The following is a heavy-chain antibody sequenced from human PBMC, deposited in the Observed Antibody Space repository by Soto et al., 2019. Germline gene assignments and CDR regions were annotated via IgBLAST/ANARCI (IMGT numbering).Heavy chain of an antibody. V-gene: IGHV4-59*01. CDR3: ARDRYFYDSRGYYRTLDS. Sequence: SETLSLTCFISGGSFSNDYWTWIRQSPGKGLEWIGYIFHSGITDYNPSVKSRVTISIDKSRNLFSLNLTSVTAADTAVYYCARDRYFYDSRGYYRTLDSWGQGTLVTVSS. CDR1: GGSFSNDY. J-gene: IGHJ5*01. D-gene: IGHD3-22*01. CDR2: IFHSGIT.